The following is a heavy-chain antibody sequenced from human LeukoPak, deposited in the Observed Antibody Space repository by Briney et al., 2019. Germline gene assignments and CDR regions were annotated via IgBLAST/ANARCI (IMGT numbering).Heavy chain of an antibody. CDR3: ARRGYSYGQSLYYFDY. CDR2: IYPGDSDT. CDR1: GHSFTSYW. Sequence: GESLKISCKGSGHSFTSYWIGWVRQMPGKGLEWMGIIYPGDSDTRYSPSFQGQVTISADKSISTAYLQWSSLKASDTAMYYCARRGYSYGQSLYYFDYWGQGTLVTVSS. J-gene: IGHJ4*02. V-gene: IGHV5-51*01. D-gene: IGHD5-18*01.